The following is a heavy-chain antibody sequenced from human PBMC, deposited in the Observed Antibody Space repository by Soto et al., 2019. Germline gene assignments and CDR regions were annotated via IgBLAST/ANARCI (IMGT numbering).Heavy chain of an antibody. D-gene: IGHD1-1*01. CDR2: ISGSGAST. CDR1: GFTFSRYM. V-gene: IGHV3-23*01. Sequence: EVQLLESGGGLVQPGGSLRLSCAASGFTFSRYMMNWVRQTPGKGLEWVSTISGSGASTYYADSVKGRFTIFRDNSKNTLYLQMNSLRAEDTALYYCAKDSGRYNRERVYWYFDLWGRGTLVTVSS. J-gene: IGHJ2*01. CDR3: AKDSGRYNRERVYWYFDL.